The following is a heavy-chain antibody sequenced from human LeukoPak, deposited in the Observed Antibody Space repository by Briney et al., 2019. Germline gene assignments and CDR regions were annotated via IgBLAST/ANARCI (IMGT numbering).Heavy chain of an antibody. D-gene: IGHD2-2*01. CDR3: ARDHGENQLLSRNWFDP. Sequence: PSETLSLTCAVYGGSFSGYYWSWIRQPPGKGLEWIGEINHSGSTNYNPSLKSRVTMSVDTSKNQFSLKLSSVTAADTAVYYCARDHGENQLLSRNWFDPWGQGTLVTVSS. CDR1: GGSFSGYY. J-gene: IGHJ5*02. CDR2: INHSGST. V-gene: IGHV4-34*01.